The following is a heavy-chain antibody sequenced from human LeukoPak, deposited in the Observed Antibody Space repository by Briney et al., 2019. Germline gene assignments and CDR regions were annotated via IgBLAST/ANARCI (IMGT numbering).Heavy chain of an antibody. CDR3: AKDVTGTGAFDI. D-gene: IGHD1-7*01. CDR2: ISWNSGTI. J-gene: IGHJ3*02. Sequence: GGSLRLSCAASGFTFDDYAMHWVRQAPGKGLEWVSGISWNSGTIGYADSVKGRFTISRDNAKNSLYLQMHSLRAEDTAFYFCAKDVTGTGAFDIWGQGTMVTVCS. CDR1: GFTFDDYA. V-gene: IGHV3-9*01.